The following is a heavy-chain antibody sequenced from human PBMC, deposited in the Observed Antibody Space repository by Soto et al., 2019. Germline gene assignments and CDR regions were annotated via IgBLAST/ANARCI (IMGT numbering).Heavy chain of an antibody. CDR2: ISSSSSYI. CDR1: GFTFSSYS. Sequence: PGGSLRLSCAASGFTFSSYSMNWVRQAPGKGLEWVSSISSSSSYIYYADSVKGRFTISRDNAKNSLYLQMNSLRAEDTAVYYCARSAEAAAGPNWFAPWGQGTLVTVSS. CDR3: ARSAEAAAGPNWFAP. V-gene: IGHV3-21*01. D-gene: IGHD6-13*01. J-gene: IGHJ5*02.